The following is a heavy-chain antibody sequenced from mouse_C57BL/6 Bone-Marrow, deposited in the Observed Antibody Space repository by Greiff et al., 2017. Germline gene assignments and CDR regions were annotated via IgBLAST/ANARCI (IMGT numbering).Heavy chain of an antibody. CDR3: TTWLLRYFDV. V-gene: IGHV14-4*01. Sequence: EVQLQQSGAELVRPGASVTLSCTASGFNIKDDYMHWVKQRPEQGLEWIGWIDPENGDTEYASKFQGKATITADTSSNTAYLQLSSLTSEDTAVYYCTTWLLRYFDVWGTGTTVTVSA. CDR2: IDPENGDT. D-gene: IGHD2-3*01. J-gene: IGHJ1*03. CDR1: GFNIKDDY.